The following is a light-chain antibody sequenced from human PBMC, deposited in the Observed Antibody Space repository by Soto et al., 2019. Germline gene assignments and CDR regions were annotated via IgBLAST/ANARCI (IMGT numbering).Light chain of an antibody. V-gene: IGKV3-15*01. CDR1: QSVSSN. CDR3: QQYNNWPQT. J-gene: IGKJ1*01. Sequence: VMTQSPATLSLSPGERATLSCRASQSVSSNLAWYQQKPGQAPRLLIYGAFTRATGIPARFSGSGSGTEFTLTISSLQSEDFAEYHCQQYNNWPQTFGQGTKVDIK. CDR2: GAF.